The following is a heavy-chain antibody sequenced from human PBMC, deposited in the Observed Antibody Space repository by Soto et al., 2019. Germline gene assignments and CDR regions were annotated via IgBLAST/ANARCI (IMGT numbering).Heavy chain of an antibody. CDR1: GYTFTSYG. V-gene: IGHV1-18*01. D-gene: IGHD2-2*01. CDR3: ARHCSSTSCYHEYYYYYYMDV. Sequence: ASVKVSCKASGYTFTSYGISWVRQAPGQGLEWMGWISAYNGNTNYAQKLQGGVTMTTDTSTSTAYMELRSLRSDDTAVYYCARHCSSTSCYHEYYYYYYMDVWGKGTTVTVSS. J-gene: IGHJ6*03. CDR2: ISAYNGNT.